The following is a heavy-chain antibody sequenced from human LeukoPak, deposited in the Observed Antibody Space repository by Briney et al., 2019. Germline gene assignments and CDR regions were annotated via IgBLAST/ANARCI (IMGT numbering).Heavy chain of an antibody. V-gene: IGHV3-66*01. CDR3: ARSRPGTPFYGMDV. CDR1: GFTVSSNY. Sequence: PGGSLRLSCAASGFTVSSNYMSWVRQAPGKGLEWVSVIYSGGSTYYADSVKGRFTISRDNSKNTLYLQMNSLRAEDTAVYYCARSRPGTPFYGMDVWGQGTTVTVSS. CDR2: IYSGGST. J-gene: IGHJ6*02. D-gene: IGHD3-10*01.